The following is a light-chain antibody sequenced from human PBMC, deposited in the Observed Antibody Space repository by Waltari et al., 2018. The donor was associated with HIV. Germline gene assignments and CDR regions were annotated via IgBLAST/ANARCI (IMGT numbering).Light chain of an antibody. CDR3: TAWDDGLSDPV. CDR2: SNN. J-gene: IGLJ3*02. V-gene: IGLV1-44*01. Sequence: SVLTQPPSASGTPGQRVTSPCSGSSSNIGSNTLNWYQQLPGTAPTLLIYSNNQRPSGVPDRCSGSKSGTSASLAISGLQSEDEADYYCTAWDDGLSDPVFGGGTKLTVL. CDR1: SSNIGSNT.